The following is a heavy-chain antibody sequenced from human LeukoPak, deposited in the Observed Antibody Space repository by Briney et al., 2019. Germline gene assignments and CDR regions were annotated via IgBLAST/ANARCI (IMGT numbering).Heavy chain of an antibody. CDR1: GFTVSSNY. V-gene: IGHV3-53*01. D-gene: IGHD3-9*01. J-gene: IGHJ4*02. CDR2: IYSGGST. Sequence: QTGGSLRLSCAASGFTVSSNYMSWVRQAPGKGLEWVSVIYSGGSTYYADSVKGRFTISRDNSKNTLYLQMNSLRAEDTAVYYCARVAGRYNFDYWGQGNLVTVSS. CDR3: ARVAGRYNFDY.